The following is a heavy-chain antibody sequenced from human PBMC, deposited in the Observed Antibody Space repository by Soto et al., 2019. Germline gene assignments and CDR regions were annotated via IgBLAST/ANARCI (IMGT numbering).Heavy chain of an antibody. CDR2: IWYDGSEK. CDR1: GFTFSSHG. J-gene: IGHJ4*02. Sequence: QVHLVESGGGVVQPGRSLRLSCAASGFTFSSHGMHWVRQAPGKGLEWVAVIWYDGSEKYYVDSVKGRFTISRDNSKNTVYLQMNSLRGEDTAVYYCVRWGDERRADYWGQGTLVTVSS. V-gene: IGHV3-33*01. D-gene: IGHD3-16*01. CDR3: VRWGDERRADY.